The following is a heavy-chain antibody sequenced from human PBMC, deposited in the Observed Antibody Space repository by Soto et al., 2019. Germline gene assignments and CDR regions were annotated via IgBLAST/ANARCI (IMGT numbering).Heavy chain of an antibody. CDR1: GFTLSSYS. D-gene: IGHD3-16*01. Sequence: EVQLVESGGGPVKPGGSLRLSCAASGFTLSSYSMNWVRQAPGKGLEWVSSISSSSSYIYYADSVKGRFTISRDNAKNSLYLQMNSLRAEDTAVYYCARDWGGEGTFDYWGQGTLVTVSS. CDR2: ISSSSSYI. J-gene: IGHJ4*02. V-gene: IGHV3-21*01. CDR3: ARDWGGEGTFDY.